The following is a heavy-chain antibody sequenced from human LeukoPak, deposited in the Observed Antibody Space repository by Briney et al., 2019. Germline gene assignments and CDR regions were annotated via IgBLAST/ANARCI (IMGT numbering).Heavy chain of an antibody. CDR3: ARDPRWLTPDCTSTSCYENYFDP. CDR2: IFHTGSA. D-gene: IGHD2-2*01. CDR1: GYSISSGYQ. Sequence: SETLSLTCAVSGYSISSGYQWAWIRQPPGKTLEWIGSIFHTGSAHYSPSLKSRVTMSIDTSTNHFSLRLSSVTAADTALYYCARDPRWLTPDCTSTSCYENYFDPWGQGILVTVSS. V-gene: IGHV4-38-2*02. J-gene: IGHJ5*02.